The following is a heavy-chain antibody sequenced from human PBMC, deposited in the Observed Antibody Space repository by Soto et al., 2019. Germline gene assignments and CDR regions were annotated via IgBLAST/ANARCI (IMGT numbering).Heavy chain of an antibody. J-gene: IGHJ3*02. CDR1: GYTFTSYA. V-gene: IGHV1-3*01. D-gene: IGHD2-2*02. CDR3: ARDLNGYCSITSCYTHGAFDI. Sequence: ASVKVSCKASGYTFTSYAMHWVRQAPGQRREWMGWINAGNGNTKYSQKFQGRVTITRDTSASTAYMELSSLRSEDTAVYYCARDLNGYCSITSCYTHGAFDIWAQGTTVTV. CDR2: INAGNGNT.